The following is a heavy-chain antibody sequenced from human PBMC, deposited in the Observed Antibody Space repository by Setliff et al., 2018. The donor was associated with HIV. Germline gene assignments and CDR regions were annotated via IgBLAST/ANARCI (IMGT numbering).Heavy chain of an antibody. V-gene: IGHV1-18*01. CDR1: GYTFTSYG. D-gene: IGHD2-2*01. CDR2: ISAYNGYR. Sequence: ASVKVSCKASGYTFTSYGISWLRQAPGQGLEWMGWISAYNGYRRYSPKLQGRVTITKDTSANTAYMELRGLRSVDTAVYYCARWCAAAGCYPAIYHFDCWGQGTLVTVSS. J-gene: IGHJ4*02. CDR3: ARWCAAAGCYPAIYHFDC.